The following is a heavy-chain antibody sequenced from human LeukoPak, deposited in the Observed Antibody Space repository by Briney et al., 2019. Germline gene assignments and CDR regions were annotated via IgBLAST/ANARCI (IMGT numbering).Heavy chain of an antibody. Sequence: GGSLRLSCAASGFTFSSYGMHWVRQAPGKGLEWVAVISYDGSNKYYADSVKGRFTISRDNSKNTLYLQMNSLRAEDTAVYYCARGGTLSGYYYYYYMDVWGKGTTVTVSS. CDR3: ARGGTLSGYYYYYYMDV. CDR2: ISYDGSNK. V-gene: IGHV3-30*19. D-gene: IGHD1-1*01. CDR1: GFTFSSYG. J-gene: IGHJ6*03.